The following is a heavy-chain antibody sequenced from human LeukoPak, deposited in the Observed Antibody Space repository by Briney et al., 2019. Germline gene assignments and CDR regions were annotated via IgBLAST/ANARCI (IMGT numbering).Heavy chain of an antibody. CDR3: ARATTAYCTGGICPNFDY. D-gene: IGHD2-8*02. J-gene: IGHJ4*02. Sequence: SETLSLTCTVSGGSITSYYCSWIRQPPGGGPEWIGYVYYSGSTNYNPSLKSRVTISVDTSKNQFSLKLTSVTAADTALYYCARATTAYCTGGICPNFDYWGQGTLVTVSS. V-gene: IGHV4-59*01. CDR2: VYYSGST. CDR1: GGSITSYY.